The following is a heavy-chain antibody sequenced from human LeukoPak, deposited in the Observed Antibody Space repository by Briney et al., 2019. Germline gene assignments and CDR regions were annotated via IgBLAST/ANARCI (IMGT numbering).Heavy chain of an antibody. J-gene: IGHJ4*02. CDR3: ASLQVPAAIGIDY. Sequence: SETLSLTCAVSGYSISSGYYWGWIRQPPGKGLEWIGSIYHSGSTYYNPSLKSRVTISVDTSKNQFSLKLSSVTAADTAVYCCASLQVPAAIGIDYWGQGTLVTVSS. CDR1: GYSISSGYY. D-gene: IGHD2-2*01. CDR2: IYHSGST. V-gene: IGHV4-38-2*01.